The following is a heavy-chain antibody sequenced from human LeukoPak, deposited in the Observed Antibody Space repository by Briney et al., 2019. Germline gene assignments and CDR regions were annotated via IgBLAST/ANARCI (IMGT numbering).Heavy chain of an antibody. D-gene: IGHD3-3*01. CDR3: AREAKAGITIFGVVNSYYYYYGMDV. CDR1: GYTFTSYY. V-gene: IGHV1-18*04. J-gene: IGHJ6*02. CDR2: ISAYNGNT. Sequence: ASVKVSCKASGYTFTSYYMHWVRQAPGQGLEWMGWISAYNGNTNYAQKLQGRVTMTTDTSTSTAYMELRSLRSDDTAVYYCAREAKAGITIFGVVNSYYYYYGMDVWGQGTTVTVSS.